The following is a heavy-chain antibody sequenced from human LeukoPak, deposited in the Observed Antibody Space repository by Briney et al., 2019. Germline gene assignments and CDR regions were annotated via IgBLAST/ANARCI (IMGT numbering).Heavy chain of an antibody. Sequence: PGGSLRLSCAASGFTFSSYGTHWVRQAPGKGLEWVAVIWYDGSNKYYADSVKGRFTISRDNSKNTLYLQMNSLRAEDTAVYYCAKDLYNWNDGGFDYWGQGTLVTVSS. V-gene: IGHV3-33*06. CDR2: IWYDGSNK. CDR3: AKDLYNWNDGGFDY. CDR1: GFTFSSYG. J-gene: IGHJ4*02. D-gene: IGHD1-20*01.